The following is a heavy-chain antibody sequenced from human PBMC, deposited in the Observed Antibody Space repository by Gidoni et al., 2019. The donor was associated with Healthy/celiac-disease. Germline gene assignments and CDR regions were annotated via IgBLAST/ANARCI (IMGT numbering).Heavy chain of an antibody. D-gene: IGHD3-3*01. V-gene: IGHV7-4-1*02. CDR1: GYTFTSYA. J-gene: IGHJ3*02. Sequence: QVQLVQSGSELKTPGASVKVSCTAYGYTFTSYAMNWVRQAPGQGLEWLGWINTNTLNPTYAQGFTGRFVFSLDTSVSTAYLQISSLKAEDTAVYYCARDPTEYFWSGYPDAFDIWGQGTMVTVSS. CDR3: ARDPTEYFWSGYPDAFDI. CDR2: INTNTLNP.